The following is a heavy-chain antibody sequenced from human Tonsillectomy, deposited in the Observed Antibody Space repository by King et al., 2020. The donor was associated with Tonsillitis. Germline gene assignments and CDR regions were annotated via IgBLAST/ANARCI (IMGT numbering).Heavy chain of an antibody. D-gene: IGHD3-22*01. V-gene: IGHV3-23*04. CDR1: GFTFSSYA. J-gene: IGHJ3*02. CDR2: ISGSGGST. Sequence: VQLVESGGGLVQPGGSLRLSCAASGFTFSSYAMSWVRQAPGKGLEWVSDISGSGGSTYYADSVKGRFTIYRDNSKNTLFLQMNSLRAEDTAVYYCAKPLISSGDALDIWGPGTMVTVSS. CDR3: AKPLISSGDALDI.